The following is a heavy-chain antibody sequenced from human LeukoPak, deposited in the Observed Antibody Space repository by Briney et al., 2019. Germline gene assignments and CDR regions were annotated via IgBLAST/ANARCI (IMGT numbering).Heavy chain of an antibody. J-gene: IGHJ4*02. Sequence: GESLKISCKVSGYSFTSYWINWARQMPGKGLEWMGRIDPSDSYTNYSPSFQGHVTISADKSISTAYLQWSGLEASDTAMYYCASTEAVAGTRFDYWGQGTLVTVSS. V-gene: IGHV5-10-1*01. D-gene: IGHD6-19*01. CDR2: IDPSDSYT. CDR3: ASTEAVAGTRFDY. CDR1: GYSFTSYW.